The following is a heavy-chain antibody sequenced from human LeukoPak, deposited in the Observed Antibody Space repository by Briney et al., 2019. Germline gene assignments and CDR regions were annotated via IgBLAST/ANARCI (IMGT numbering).Heavy chain of an antibody. V-gene: IGHV4-34*01. CDR1: GGSFSGYY. CDR3: ARGHSNTWYSDY. J-gene: IGHJ4*02. CDR2: INHSGST. D-gene: IGHD6-13*01. Sequence: KASETLSLTCAVYGGSFSGYYWSWIRQPPGKGLEWIGEINHSGSTNYNPSLKSRVTMSVDTSKNQFSLKLKSVTAADTAVYYCARGHSNTWYSDYWGQGTLVTVSS.